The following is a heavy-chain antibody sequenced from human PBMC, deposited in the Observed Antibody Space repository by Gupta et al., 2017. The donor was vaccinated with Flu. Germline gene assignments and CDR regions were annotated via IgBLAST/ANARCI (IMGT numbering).Heavy chain of an antibody. J-gene: IGHJ4*02. V-gene: IGHV3-23*01. D-gene: IGHD4-4*01. CDR3: AKKRDYSNYVDFDY. CDR1: GFIFSNYA. CDR2: LSGNTRNT. Sequence: EVQLLESGGGLVQPGGSLRLYCAASGFIFSNYAMSWVRQAPGKGLEWVSSLSGNTRNTYHADSVKGRFTISRDNSKNTLYLQMDSLRVEDTAIYYCAKKRDYSNYVDFDYWGQGTLATVSS.